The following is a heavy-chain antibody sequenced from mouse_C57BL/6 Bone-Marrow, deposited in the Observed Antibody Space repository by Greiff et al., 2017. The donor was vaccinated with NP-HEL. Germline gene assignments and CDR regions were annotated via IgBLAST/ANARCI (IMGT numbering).Heavy chain of an antibody. D-gene: IGHD1-1*01. J-gene: IGHJ2*01. CDR2: INYDGSST. CDR1: GFTFSDYY. Sequence: EVQLVESEGGLVQPGSSMKLSCTASGFTFSDYYMAWVRQVPEKGLEWVANINYDGSSTYYLDSLKSRFIISRDNAKNILYLQMSSLKSEDTATYYCAREYYYGSSETGDYFDYWGQGTTLTVSS. CDR3: AREYYYGSSETGDYFDY. V-gene: IGHV5-16*01.